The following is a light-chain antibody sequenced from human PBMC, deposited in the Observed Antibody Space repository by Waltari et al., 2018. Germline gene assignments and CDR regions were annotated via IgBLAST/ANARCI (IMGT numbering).Light chain of an antibody. CDR3: QVYGSSPEVT. J-gene: IGKJ4*02. V-gene: IGKV3-20*01. CDR1: QSISNSY. CDR2: HTS. Sequence: EIVLTQSPGTLSLSPGKRDSPPIRTTQSISNSYLACYQQKPGQAPRLLVYHTSSRATGIPDRFSGSGSGTDFTLTISTLEPGDFAVYYCQVYGSSPEVTFGGGTRVEI.